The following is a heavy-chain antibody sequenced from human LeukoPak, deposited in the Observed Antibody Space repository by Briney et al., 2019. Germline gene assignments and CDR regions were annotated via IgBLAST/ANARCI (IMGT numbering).Heavy chain of an antibody. Sequence: ASVKVSCKASGYTFTSYYMHWVRQAPGQGLEWMGIINPSGGSTSYAQKFQGRVTMTDDTSTDIAYMELSSLRSEDTAVYYCVEMATMKWGQGTLVTVSS. V-gene: IGHV1-46*03. CDR3: VEMATMK. CDR2: INPSGGST. CDR1: GYTFTSYY. D-gene: IGHD5-24*01. J-gene: IGHJ4*02.